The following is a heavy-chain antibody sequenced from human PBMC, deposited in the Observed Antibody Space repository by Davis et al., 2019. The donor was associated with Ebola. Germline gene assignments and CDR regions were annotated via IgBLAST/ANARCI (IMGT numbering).Heavy chain of an antibody. CDR1: GSNFSPSR. CDR3: ARLFSRSVA. Sequence: PGRSLRPSCPPSGSNFSPSRMRWVRQAPEEVIVWDSLIESDGSSTTYADSVKGRFTISRDNAKNTLFLQRHSLRVEDTAVYYCARLFSRSVAWGQGTLVTVSS. D-gene: IGHD6-6*01. V-gene: IGHV3-74*01. CDR2: IESDGSST. J-gene: IGHJ5*02.